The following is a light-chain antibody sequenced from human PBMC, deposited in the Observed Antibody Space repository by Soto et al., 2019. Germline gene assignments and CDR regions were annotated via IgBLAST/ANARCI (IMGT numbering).Light chain of an antibody. CDR3: QQYQNLWT. V-gene: IGKV3-15*01. CDR2: RAS. Sequence: IVMTQSPATPSVSPGERATLSCRAGQTIYSNVAWYQQRPGQAPRLLIYRASTRATGVPARFSGSGSGTEFTLTISGLQSEDFALYYCQQYQNLWTVGQGTKVDIK. CDR1: QTIYSN. J-gene: IGKJ1*01.